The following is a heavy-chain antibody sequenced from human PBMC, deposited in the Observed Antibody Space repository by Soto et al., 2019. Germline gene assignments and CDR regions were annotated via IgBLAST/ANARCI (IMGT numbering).Heavy chain of an antibody. CDR2: ISGSGGGT. CDR1: GFRFSSYA. CDR3: TKDQVEAYYDTSGSQGY. Sequence: EVQLLESGGGLVQPGGSLRLSCAASGFRFSSYAMSWVRQAPGKGLAWVSTISGSGGGTYYADSVKGRFTISRDNSKNTLYLQMNSLRAEDTAVYYCTKDQVEAYYDTSGSQGYWGQGTLVTVSS. J-gene: IGHJ4*02. V-gene: IGHV3-23*01. D-gene: IGHD3-22*01.